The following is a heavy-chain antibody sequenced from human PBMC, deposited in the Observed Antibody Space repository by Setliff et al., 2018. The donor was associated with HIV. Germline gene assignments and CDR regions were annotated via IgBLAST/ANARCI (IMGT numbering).Heavy chain of an antibody. CDR1: GDSISSGNYY. CDR2: ITNTGAT. J-gene: IGHJ2*01. V-gene: IGHV4-61*02. Sequence: PSETLSLTCTVSGDSISSGNYYWTWIRRPAGKALEWIGRITNTGATEYNPSLKSRVTVSVDTSQNQFSLKLTSVTAADTATYFCSRGPPFDRWGRGTLVTVSS. CDR3: SRGPPFDR.